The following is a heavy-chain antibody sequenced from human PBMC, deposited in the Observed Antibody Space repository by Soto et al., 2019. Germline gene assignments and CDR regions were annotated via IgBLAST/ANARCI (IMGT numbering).Heavy chain of an antibody. D-gene: IGHD5-12*01. CDR1: GGSISSGGYY. J-gene: IGHJ3*02. Sequence: QVQLQESGPGLVKPSQTLSLTCTVSGGSISSGGYYWSWIRQHPGKGLEWIGYIYYSGSTYYNPSLKSRVTISVDTSKNQFSLKLSSVTAADTAVYYCAREDSGYGIPRAFDIWGQGTMVTVSS. CDR2: IYYSGST. V-gene: IGHV4-31*03. CDR3: AREDSGYGIPRAFDI.